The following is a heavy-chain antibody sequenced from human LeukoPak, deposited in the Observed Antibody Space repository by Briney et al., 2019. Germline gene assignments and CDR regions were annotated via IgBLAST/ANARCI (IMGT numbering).Heavy chain of an antibody. CDR3: ARPVMYSSGPFDY. J-gene: IGHJ4*02. D-gene: IGHD6-19*01. CDR2: INAGNGNT. CDR1: GYTFTSYA. Sequence: ASVKVSCKASGYTFTSYAMHWVRQAPGQRLEWMGWINAGNGNTKYSQKFQGRVTITRDTSASTAYMELNSLRSEDTAEYYCARPVMYSSGPFDYWGQGTLATVSS. V-gene: IGHV1-3*01.